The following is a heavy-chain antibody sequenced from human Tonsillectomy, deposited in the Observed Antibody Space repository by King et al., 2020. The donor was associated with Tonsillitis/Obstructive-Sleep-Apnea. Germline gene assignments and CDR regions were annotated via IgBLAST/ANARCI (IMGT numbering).Heavy chain of an antibody. D-gene: IGHD6-19*01. CDR2: ISSSSSTI. CDR3: ARAGQWLAPGGGYYFDY. Sequence: EVQLVESGGGLVQPGGSLRLSCAASGFTFSSYSMNWVRQAPGKGLEWVSYISSSSSTIYYADSVKGRFTISRDNAKNSLYLQMNSLRDEDTAVYCCARAGQWLAPGGGYYFDYWGQGTLVTVSS. CDR1: GFTFSSYS. J-gene: IGHJ4*02. V-gene: IGHV3-48*02.